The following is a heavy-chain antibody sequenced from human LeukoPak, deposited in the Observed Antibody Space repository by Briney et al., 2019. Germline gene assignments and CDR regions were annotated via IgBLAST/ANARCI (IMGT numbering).Heavy chain of an antibody. V-gene: IGHV3-13*05. J-gene: IGHJ6*02. CDR2: IGTAGDP. CDR1: GFTFSSYD. D-gene: IGHD6-13*01. Sequence: GGSLRLSCAASGFTFSSYDMHWVRQATGKGLEWVSAIGTAGDPYYPGSVKGRFTISRENAKNSLYLQMNSLRAEDTALYHCARGGVGSSWYYYYYGMDVWGQGTTVTVSS. CDR3: ARGGVGSSWYYYYYGMDV.